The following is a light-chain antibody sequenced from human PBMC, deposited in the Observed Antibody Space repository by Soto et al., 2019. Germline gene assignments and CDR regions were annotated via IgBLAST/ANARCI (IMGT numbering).Light chain of an antibody. CDR1: QSVTSTY. V-gene: IGKV3-20*01. CDR2: GTS. Sequence: ENVLTQSPGTLSLSPGEGVALSCRASQSVTSTYLAWYQQKPGQAPRILIYGTSTRAAGIPDRFSGSGSGTAFTLTISRLEPEDFAVYYCQQYGNSLHTFGQGTKLEIK. J-gene: IGKJ2*01. CDR3: QQYGNSLHT.